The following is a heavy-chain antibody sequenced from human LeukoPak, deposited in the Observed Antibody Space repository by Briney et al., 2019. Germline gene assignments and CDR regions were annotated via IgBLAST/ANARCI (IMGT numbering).Heavy chain of an antibody. V-gene: IGHV4-39*01. J-gene: IGHJ2*01. CDR1: GGSISSYY. CDR2: IHYSGST. Sequence: KPSETLSLTCTVSGGSISSYYWGWIRQPPGKGLEWIGSIHYSGSTYYNPSLKSRVTVSVDTSKNQFSLKLTSVTAADTAVYYCARQTEPDYKTSGWYFDLWGRGTLVTVSS. D-gene: IGHD1-14*01. CDR3: ARQTEPDYKTSGWYFDL.